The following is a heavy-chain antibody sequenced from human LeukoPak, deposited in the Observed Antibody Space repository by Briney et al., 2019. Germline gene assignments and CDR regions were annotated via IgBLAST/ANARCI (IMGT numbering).Heavy chain of an antibody. CDR1: GFNFRTHA. Sequence: GGSLGLSCSASGFNFRTHAMHWVRQAPGKGLEWVAMIWRGGNYKYYADSVKGRFTISRDDSRSRLYLQMDSLRAEDTAVYYCAIDHPDSGWAFWSWGQGALVTVSS. D-gene: IGHD5-12*01. J-gene: IGHJ5*02. V-gene: IGHV3-33*01. CDR2: IWRGGNYK. CDR3: AIDHPDSGWAFWS.